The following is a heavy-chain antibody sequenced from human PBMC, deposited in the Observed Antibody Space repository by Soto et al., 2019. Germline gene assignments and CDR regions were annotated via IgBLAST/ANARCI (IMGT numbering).Heavy chain of an antibody. CDR1: GFTFNSYW. Sequence: EVQLVESGGGLVQPGGSLRLSCAASGFTFNSYWMHWVRQAPGKGLVWVSRLNGDGTTTNYADSVKGRFAIYRDNAKNTMYLQVDSLRDDDTAVYFCARGIPGHHAVDVWGQGTTVTVSS. CDR3: ARGIPGHHAVDV. V-gene: IGHV3-74*01. J-gene: IGHJ6*02. D-gene: IGHD5-18*01. CDR2: LNGDGTTT.